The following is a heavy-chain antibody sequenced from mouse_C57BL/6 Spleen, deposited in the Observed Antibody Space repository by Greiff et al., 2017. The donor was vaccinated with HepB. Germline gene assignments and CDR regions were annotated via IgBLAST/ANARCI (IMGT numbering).Heavy chain of an antibody. Sequence: VQLQQPGAELVKPGASVKLSCKASGYTFTSYWMHWVKQRPGQGLEWIGMIHPNSGSTNYNEKFKSKATLTVDKSSSTAYMQLSSLTSEDSAVYYCARGVYGNYGGFAYWGQGTLVTVSA. D-gene: IGHD2-1*01. CDR3: ARGVYGNYGGFAY. CDR2: IHPNSGST. V-gene: IGHV1-64*01. CDR1: GYTFTSYW. J-gene: IGHJ3*01.